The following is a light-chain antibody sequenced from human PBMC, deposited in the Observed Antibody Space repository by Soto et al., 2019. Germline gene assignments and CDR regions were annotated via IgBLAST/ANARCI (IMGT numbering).Light chain of an antibody. Sequence: DVQMTQSPSSLSASVGDRVTITCRASQRIRTSLNWYQQKPWKAPKFLIYDASSLQSEVPSRFSGSGSGTDFTLTISNLQPEDFATYYCQQSYSVPPTFGQGTKLEI. CDR1: QRIRTS. CDR3: QQSYSVPPT. CDR2: DAS. J-gene: IGKJ2*01. V-gene: IGKV1-39*01.